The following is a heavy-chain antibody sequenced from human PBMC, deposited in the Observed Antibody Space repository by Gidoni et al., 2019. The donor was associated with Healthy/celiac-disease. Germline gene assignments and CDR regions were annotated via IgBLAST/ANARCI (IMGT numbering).Heavy chain of an antibody. V-gene: IGHV3-23*01. Sequence: EVQLLESGGGWVQPGGSLRLSCAASGFTFSSHAMSWVRQAPGKGLEWVSAISGSGGSTYYADSVKGRFTISRDNSKNTLYLQMNSLRAEDTAVYYCAKERDIVVVPAAMCDYWGQGTLVTVSS. CDR1: GFTFSSHA. J-gene: IGHJ4*02. CDR3: AKERDIVVVPAAMCDY. D-gene: IGHD2-2*01. CDR2: ISGSGGST.